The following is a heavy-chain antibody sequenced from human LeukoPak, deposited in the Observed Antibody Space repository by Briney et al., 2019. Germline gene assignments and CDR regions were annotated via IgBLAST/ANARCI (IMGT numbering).Heavy chain of an antibody. Sequence: ETLSLTCTVSGYSISSGYYWGWIRQPPGKGLQWIGSFYRSGSTYYNPSLKSRVTISVDTSKNQFSLKLSSVTAADTAVYYCARESTIVGATMIWGQGTLVTVSS. CDR2: FYRSGST. CDR3: ARESTIVGATMI. D-gene: IGHD1-26*01. J-gene: IGHJ4*02. CDR1: GYSISSGYY. V-gene: IGHV4-38-2*02.